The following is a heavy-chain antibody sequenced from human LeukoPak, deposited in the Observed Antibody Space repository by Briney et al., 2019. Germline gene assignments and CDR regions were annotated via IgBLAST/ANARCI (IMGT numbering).Heavy chain of an antibody. Sequence: GASVKVSCKASGYTFTSYYMHWVRQAPGQGLEWMGIINPSGGSTSYAQKFQGRVTITRDTSASTAYMELSSLRSEDTAVYYCARDKEMAVEYWGQGTLVTVSS. CDR3: ARDKEMAVEY. D-gene: IGHD5-24*01. CDR2: INPSGGST. J-gene: IGHJ4*02. CDR1: GYTFTSYY. V-gene: IGHV1-46*01.